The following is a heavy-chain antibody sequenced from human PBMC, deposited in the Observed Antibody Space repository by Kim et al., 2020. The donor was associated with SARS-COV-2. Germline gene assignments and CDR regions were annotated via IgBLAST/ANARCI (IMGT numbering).Heavy chain of an antibody. CDR3: VRQLWFGEENWFDP. J-gene: IGHJ5*02. CDR1: GGSFSGYY. D-gene: IGHD3-10*01. Sequence: SETLSLTCAVYGGSFSGYYWSWIRQPPGKGLEWIGEINHSGSTNYNPSHKSRVTISVDTSKNQFSLKLSSVTAADTAVYYCVRQLWFGEENWFDPWGQGTLVTVSS. V-gene: IGHV4-34*01. CDR2: INHSGST.